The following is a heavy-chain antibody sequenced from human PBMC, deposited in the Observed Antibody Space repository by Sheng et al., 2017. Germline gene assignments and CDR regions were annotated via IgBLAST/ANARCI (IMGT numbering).Heavy chain of an antibody. Sequence: QVQLQQWGAGLLKPSETLSLTCAVYGGSFSGYYWSWIRQPPGKGLEWIGEINHSGSTNYNPSLKSRVTISVDTSKNQFSLKLSSVTAADTAVYYCARGHRITIFGVVIGDWFDPWGQGTLVTVSS. CDR3: ARGHRITIFGVVIGDWFDP. V-gene: IGHV4-34*01. CDR2: INHSGST. CDR1: GGSFSGYY. D-gene: IGHD3-3*01. J-gene: IGHJ5*02.